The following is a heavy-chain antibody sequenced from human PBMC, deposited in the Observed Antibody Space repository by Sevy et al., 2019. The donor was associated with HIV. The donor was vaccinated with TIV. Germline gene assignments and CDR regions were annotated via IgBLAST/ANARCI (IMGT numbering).Heavy chain of an antibody. CDR2: ISGSGGST. V-gene: IGHV3-23*01. CDR3: AKDRSPLYDSSGEGFDP. D-gene: IGHD3-22*01. Sequence: GGSLRLSCAASGFTFSSHALSWVRQAPGKGLEWVSTISGSGGSTYYADSVKGRFTISRDNSKNTQYLQMNSLRAEDTAVYYGAKDRSPLYDSSGEGFDPWGQGTLVTVSS. CDR1: GFTFSSHA. J-gene: IGHJ5*02.